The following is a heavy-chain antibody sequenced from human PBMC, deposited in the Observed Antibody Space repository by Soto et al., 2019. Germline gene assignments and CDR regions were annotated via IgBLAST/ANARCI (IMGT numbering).Heavy chain of an antibody. CDR2: INPNSGGT. V-gene: IGHV1-2*04. CDR3: ARGGAPHRSSPRNDGSGLDAFDI. CDR1: GYTFTGYY. D-gene: IGHD3-22*01. Sequence: ASVKVSCKASGYTFTGYYMHWVRQAPGQGLEWMGWINPNSGGTNYAQKFQGWVTMTRDTSISTAYMELSRLRSDDTAVYYCARGGAPHRSSPRNDGSGLDAFDIWGQGTMVTVSS. J-gene: IGHJ3*02.